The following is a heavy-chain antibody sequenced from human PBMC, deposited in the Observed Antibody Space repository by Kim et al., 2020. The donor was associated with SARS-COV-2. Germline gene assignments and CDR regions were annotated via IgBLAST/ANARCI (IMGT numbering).Heavy chain of an antibody. Sequence: KYSQKFQDRVTITRDTSASTAYMELRSLRSEDTAAYYCARDRIWDWFDPWGQGTLVTVSS. D-gene: IGHD2-15*01. V-gene: IGHV1-3*01. CDR3: ARDRIWDWFDP. J-gene: IGHJ5*02.